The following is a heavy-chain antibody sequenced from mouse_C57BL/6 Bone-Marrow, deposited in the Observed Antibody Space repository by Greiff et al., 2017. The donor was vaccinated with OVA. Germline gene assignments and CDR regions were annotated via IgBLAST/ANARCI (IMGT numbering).Heavy chain of an antibody. D-gene: IGHD2-12*01. Sequence: VHLVESGAELVRPGASVKLSCKASGYTFTDYYINWVKQRPGQGLEWIARFYPGNGNTYYNEKFKGKATMTAEKSSTTAYMQLSRLTSEDAAVYFSARDYYNAWVADWGQGTLVTVSA. CDR2: FYPGNGNT. CDR3: ARDYYNAWVAD. J-gene: IGHJ3*01. V-gene: IGHV1-76*01. CDR1: GYTFTDYY.